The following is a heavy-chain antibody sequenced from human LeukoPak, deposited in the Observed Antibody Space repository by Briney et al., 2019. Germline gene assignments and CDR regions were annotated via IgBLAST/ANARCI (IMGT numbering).Heavy chain of an antibody. Sequence: SETLSLTCTVSGGSISSYYWSWIRQPPGKGLEWIGYIYYSGSTNYNPSLKSQVTISVDTSKNQFSLKLSSVTAADTAVYYCAREVGATSAFDIWGQGTMVTVSS. J-gene: IGHJ3*02. CDR3: AREVGATSAFDI. V-gene: IGHV4-59*01. CDR1: GGSISSYY. D-gene: IGHD1-26*01. CDR2: IYYSGST.